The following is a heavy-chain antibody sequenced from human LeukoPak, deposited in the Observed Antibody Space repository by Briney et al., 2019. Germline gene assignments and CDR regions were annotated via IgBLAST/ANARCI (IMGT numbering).Heavy chain of an antibody. J-gene: IGHJ5*02. D-gene: IGHD4-17*01. CDR2: IYYSGST. CDR3: ARRGTVTHGVWFDP. CDR1: GGSISSYY. Sequence: SETLSLTCTVSGGSISSYYWSWIRQPPGKGLEWIGYIYYSGSTNYNPSLKSRVTISVDTSKNQFSLKLSSVTAADTAAYYCARRGTVTHGVWFDPWGQGTLVTVSS. V-gene: IGHV4-59*01.